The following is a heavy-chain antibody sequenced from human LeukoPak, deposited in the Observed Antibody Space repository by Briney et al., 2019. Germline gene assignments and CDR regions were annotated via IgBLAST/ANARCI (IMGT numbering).Heavy chain of an antibody. V-gene: IGHV1-2*06. Sequence: SVKVSCKASGYTFTGYYMHWVRQAPGQGLEWMGRINPNSGGTNYAQKFQGRVTMTRDTSIGTAYMDLSRLRSDDTAVYYCARGRNSVYYFNVVAPYYFDYWGQGTLVTVSS. D-gene: IGHD3-22*01. CDR1: GYTFTGYY. J-gene: IGHJ4*02. CDR3: ARGRNSVYYFNVVAPYYFDY. CDR2: INPNSGGT.